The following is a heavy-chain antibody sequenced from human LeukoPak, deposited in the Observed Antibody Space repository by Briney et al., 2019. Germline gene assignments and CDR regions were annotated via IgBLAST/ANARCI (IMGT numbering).Heavy chain of an antibody. Sequence: PGGSLRLSCAASGFTFSSCEMNWVRQAPGKGLEWVSYISSSGTAIYYADSVKGRFTISRDSAKNSLYLEINSLRAEDTAVYYCARGVQYLNYFDYWGQGTLVTVSS. D-gene: IGHD3-10*01. CDR2: ISSSGTAI. J-gene: IGHJ4*02. CDR3: ARGVQYLNYFDY. CDR1: GFTFSSCE. V-gene: IGHV3-48*03.